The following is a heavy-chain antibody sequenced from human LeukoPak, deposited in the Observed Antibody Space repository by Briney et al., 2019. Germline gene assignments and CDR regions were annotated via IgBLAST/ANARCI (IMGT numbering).Heavy chain of an antibody. CDR3: AKARAKDRATVSDFRKSYYYYGMDV. D-gene: IGHD4-11*01. CDR1: GFTFSSYG. CDR2: ISYDGSNK. J-gene: IGHJ6*02. V-gene: IGHV3-30*18. Sequence: PGGSLRLSCAASGFTFSSYGMHWVRQAPGKGLGWVAVISYDGSNKYYADSVKSRFTISRDNSKNTLYLQMNSLRAEDTAVYYCAKARAKDRATVSDFRKSYYYYGMDVWGQGTTVTVSS.